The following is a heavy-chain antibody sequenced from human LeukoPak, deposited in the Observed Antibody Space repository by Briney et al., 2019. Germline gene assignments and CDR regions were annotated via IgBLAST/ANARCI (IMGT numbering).Heavy chain of an antibody. CDR3: ARDGLAAAGAYNWFDP. CDR1: GYTFTSYY. J-gene: IGHJ5*02. V-gene: IGHV1-46*01. CDR2: INPSGGST. D-gene: IGHD6-13*01. Sequence: GASVKVSCKASGYTFTSYYMHWVRQAPGQGREWMGIINPSGGSTSYAQKFQGRVTMTRDMSTSTVYMELSSLRSEDTAVYYCARDGLAAAGAYNWFDPWGQGTLVTVSS.